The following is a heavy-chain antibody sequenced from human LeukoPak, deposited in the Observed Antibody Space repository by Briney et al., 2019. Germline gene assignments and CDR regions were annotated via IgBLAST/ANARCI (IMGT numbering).Heavy chain of an antibody. J-gene: IGHJ4*02. CDR2: INPNSGGT. CDR1: GYTFTSYA. CDR3: AKESYSSGQY. V-gene: IGHV1-2*02. Sequence: GASVKVSCKASGYTFTSYAMNGVRQAPGQGLEWMGWINPNSGGTNYAQKFQGRVTMTRDTSISTAYMELSRLRSDDTAVYYCAKESYSSGQYWGQGTLVTVSS. D-gene: IGHD6-19*01.